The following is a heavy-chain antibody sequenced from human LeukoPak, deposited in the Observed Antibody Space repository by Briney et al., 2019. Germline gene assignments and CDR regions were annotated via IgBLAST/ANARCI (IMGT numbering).Heavy chain of an antibody. CDR1: GGSFSGYY. V-gene: IGHV4-34*01. CDR2: IYHSGST. CDR3: ARSRGPYGDYGYYFDY. J-gene: IGHJ4*02. D-gene: IGHD4-17*01. Sequence: PSETLSLTCAVYGGSFSGYYWSWIRQPPGKGLEWIGEIYHSGSTNYNPSLKSRVTISVDKSKNQFSLKLSSVTAADTAVYYCARSRGPYGDYGYYFDYWGQGTLVTVSS.